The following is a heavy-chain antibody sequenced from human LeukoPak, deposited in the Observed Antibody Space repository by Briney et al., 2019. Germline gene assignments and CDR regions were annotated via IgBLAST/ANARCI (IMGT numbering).Heavy chain of an antibody. Sequence: SETPSLTCTVSGGSISSYYWSWIRQPPGKGLEWIGYIYYSGSTNYNPSLKSRVTISVDTSKNQFSLKLSSVTAADTAVYYCARRAGYCSSTSCYYYYYYYMDVWGKGTTVTVSS. CDR3: ARRAGYCSSTSCYYYYYYYMDV. J-gene: IGHJ6*03. CDR2: IYYSGST. V-gene: IGHV4-59*08. CDR1: GGSISSYY. D-gene: IGHD2-2*01.